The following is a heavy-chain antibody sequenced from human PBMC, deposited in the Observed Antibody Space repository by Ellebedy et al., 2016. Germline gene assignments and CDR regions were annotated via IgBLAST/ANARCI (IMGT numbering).Heavy chain of an antibody. V-gene: IGHV4-34*01. D-gene: IGHD1-26*01. Sequence: SETLSLTCAVYGGSFSGYYWSWIRQPPGKGLEWIGEINHSGSTNYNPSLKSRVTISVDTSKNQFSLKLSSVTAADTAVYYCARDSGYDSPYSGSYGVMDVWGKGTTVTVSS. CDR2: INHSGST. J-gene: IGHJ6*04. CDR1: GGSFSGYY. CDR3: ARDSGYDSPYSGSYGVMDV.